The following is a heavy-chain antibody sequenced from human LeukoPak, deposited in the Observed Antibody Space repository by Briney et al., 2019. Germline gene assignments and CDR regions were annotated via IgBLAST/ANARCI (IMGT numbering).Heavy chain of an antibody. J-gene: IGHJ4*02. CDR1: GFTVSSNY. CDR3: ARDTDDSSGYYDY. V-gene: IGHV3-21*01. D-gene: IGHD3-22*01. Sequence: GGSLRLSCAASGFTVSSNYMSWVRQAPGKGLEWVSSISSSSSSYIYYADSVKGRFTISRDNAKNSLYLQMNSLRAEDTAVYYCARDTDDSSGYYDYWGQGTLVTVSS. CDR2: ISSSSSSYI.